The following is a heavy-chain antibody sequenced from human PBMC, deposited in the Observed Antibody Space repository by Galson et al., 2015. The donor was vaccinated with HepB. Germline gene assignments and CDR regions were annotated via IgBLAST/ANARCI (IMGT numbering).Heavy chain of an antibody. J-gene: IGHJ4*02. CDR1: GGSISNNY. CDR2: ICYTGTT. V-gene: IGHV4-59*01. Sequence: ETLSLTCTVSGGSISNNYWTWIRQPPGKGLEWIGYICYTGTTHYNPSLRSRVTISLDTSKNQFSLKLNSVTAADTAVYYCARGGSWYVGWGQGTLVTVSS. CDR3: ARGGSWYVG. D-gene: IGHD6-13*01.